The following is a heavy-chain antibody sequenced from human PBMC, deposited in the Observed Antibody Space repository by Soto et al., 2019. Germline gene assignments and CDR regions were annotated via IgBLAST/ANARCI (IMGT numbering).Heavy chain of an antibody. V-gene: IGHV3-15*01. J-gene: IGHJ4*02. CDR2: IKSKTDGGTT. D-gene: IGHD3-22*01. CDR3: TTSIVVVTGGGY. Sequence: EVQLVESGGGLVKPGGSLRLSCAASGFTFSNAWMSWVRQAPGKGLEWVGRIKSKTDGGTTDYAAPVKGRFTISRDDSKNTLYLQMNSLKPADTAVYYCTTSIVVVTGGGYWGQGTLVTVSS. CDR1: GFTFSNAW.